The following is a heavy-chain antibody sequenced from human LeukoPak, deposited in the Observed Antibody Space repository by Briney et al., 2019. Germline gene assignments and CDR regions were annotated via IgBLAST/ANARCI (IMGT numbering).Heavy chain of an antibody. J-gene: IGHJ4*02. Sequence: GGSLRLSCAASGFTFSSYAMHWVRQAPGKGLEYVSAISSNGGSTYYANSVKGRFTISRDNSKNTLYLQMGSLRAEDMAVYYCVRDRTTVTRGSFAYWGQGTLVTVS. V-gene: IGHV3-64*01. D-gene: IGHD4-17*01. CDR1: GFTFSSYA. CDR3: VRDRTTVTRGSFAY. CDR2: ISSNGGST.